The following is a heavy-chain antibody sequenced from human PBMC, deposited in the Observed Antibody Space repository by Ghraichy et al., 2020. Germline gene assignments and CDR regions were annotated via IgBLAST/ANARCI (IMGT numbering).Heavy chain of an antibody. Sequence: ESLNISCSVSGGSIRRNYWSWIRQPPGKGLEWIGYIFYSGTTNYNPVLKSRVTLSVDTSKNQFSLTVWSVNAADTAVYYCARNRGSSSYDYYGMDVWGQVTTVTVSS. CDR3: ARNRGSSSYDYYGMDV. J-gene: IGHJ6*02. CDR1: GGSIRRNY. V-gene: IGHV4-59*01. D-gene: IGHD1-14*01. CDR2: IFYSGTT.